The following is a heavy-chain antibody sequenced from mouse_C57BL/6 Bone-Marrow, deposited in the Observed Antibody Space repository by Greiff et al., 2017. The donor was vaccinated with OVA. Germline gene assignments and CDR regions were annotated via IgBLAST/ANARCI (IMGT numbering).Heavy chain of an antibody. CDR1: GYTFTSYW. CDR2: IYPGSGST. J-gene: IGHJ2*01. CDR3: ARSPATVVVPFDY. D-gene: IGHD1-1*01. V-gene: IGHV1-55*01. Sequence: VQLQQPGAELVKPGASVKMSCKASGYTFTSYWITWVKQRPGQGLEWIGDIYPGSGSTNYNEKFKSKATLTVDTSSSTAYMQLSSLTSEDSAVYYCARSPATVVVPFDYWGQGTTLTVSS.